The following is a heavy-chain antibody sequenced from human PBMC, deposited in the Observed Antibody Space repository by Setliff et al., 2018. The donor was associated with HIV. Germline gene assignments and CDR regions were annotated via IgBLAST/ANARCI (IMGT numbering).Heavy chain of an antibody. D-gene: IGHD4-17*01. CDR3: ARVGFSYSSNRYARVTTWDYFDY. J-gene: IGHJ4*02. Sequence: SETLSLTCAVYGGSFRGYYWSWIRQPPGKGLEWIGEINHSGSTKYNPSLKSRVTISADTSKNQFSLKLSSVTAADTAVYYCARVGFSYSSNRYARVTTWDYFDYWGQGTLVTVSS. CDR1: GGSFRGYY. CDR2: INHSGST. V-gene: IGHV4-34*01.